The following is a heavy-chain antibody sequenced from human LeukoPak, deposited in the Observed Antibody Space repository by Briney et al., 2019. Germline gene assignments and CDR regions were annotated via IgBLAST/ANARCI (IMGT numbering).Heavy chain of an antibody. CDR2: MYYDGST. D-gene: IGHD1-26*01. CDR3: ARRSDSGSDDGEDYFDF. Sequence: PSETLSLTCSVSGASIFSTTFYWGWIRQPPGKGLEWIGSMYYDGSTYHNPSLKIRVSISVDTSNNQFSLKLTSVTAADTAVYFCARRSDSGSDDGEDYFDFWGQGTLVTISS. V-gene: IGHV4-39*01. J-gene: IGHJ4*02. CDR1: GASIFSTTFY.